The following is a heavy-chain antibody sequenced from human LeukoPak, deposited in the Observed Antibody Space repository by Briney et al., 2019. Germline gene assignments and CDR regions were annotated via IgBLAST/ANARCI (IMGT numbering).Heavy chain of an antibody. J-gene: IGHJ4*02. V-gene: IGHV3-74*03. D-gene: IGHD2-21*01. CDR2: ITDDAST. CDR3: VRDRVSPDY. CDR1: GFTFSSAW. Sequence: PGGSLRLSCAASGFTFSSAWMHWVRQAPGTGLVWVSRITDDASTTYADSVKGRFTISRDNAKNTLYLQMNSLRAEDSAVYYCVRDRVSPDYWGQGTLVTVSS.